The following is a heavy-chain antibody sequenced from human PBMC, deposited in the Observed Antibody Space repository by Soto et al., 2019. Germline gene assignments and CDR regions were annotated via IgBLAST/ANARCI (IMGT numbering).Heavy chain of an antibody. CDR3: ASLDGLSASSWFDY. D-gene: IGHD6-13*01. CDR1: GYSISSGYY. CDR2: IYHSGST. J-gene: IGHJ4*02. V-gene: IGHV4-38-2*01. Sequence: SETLSLTCAVFGYSISSGYYWGWIRQPPGKGLEWIGSIYHSGSTYYNPSLKSRVTISVDTSKNQFSLKLSSVTAADTAVYYCASLDGLSASSWFDYWGQGTLVTVSS.